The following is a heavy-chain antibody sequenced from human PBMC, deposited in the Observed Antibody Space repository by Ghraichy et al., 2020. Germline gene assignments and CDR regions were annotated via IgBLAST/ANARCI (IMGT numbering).Heavy chain of an antibody. J-gene: IGHJ1*01. CDR3: ARDLSGRFHQ. V-gene: IGHV6-1*01. CDR1: GDSVSSNSAA. CDR2: TYYRSKWYN. Sequence: SETLSHTCAISGDSVSSNSAAWNWIRQSPSRGLEWLGRTYYRSKWYNDFAVSMESRITFNPDTSKNQVSLQLKYVTPEDTALYYCARDLSGRFHQWGQGTLVTVSS. D-gene: IGHD1-26*01.